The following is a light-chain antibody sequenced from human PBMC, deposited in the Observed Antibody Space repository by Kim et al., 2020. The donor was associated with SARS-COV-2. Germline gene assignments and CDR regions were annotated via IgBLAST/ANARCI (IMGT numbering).Light chain of an antibody. CDR2: KAS. J-gene: IGKJ4*01. Sequence: DIQMTQSPSTLSASVGDRVTITCRASQSIRSWLAWHQHKPGKAPKLLIYKASSLESGVPSRFSGSGSGTDFALTISSLQPDDFATYYCQQSHTTPLLTFGGGTKVDIK. V-gene: IGKV1-5*03. CDR1: QSIRSW. CDR3: QQSHTTPLLT.